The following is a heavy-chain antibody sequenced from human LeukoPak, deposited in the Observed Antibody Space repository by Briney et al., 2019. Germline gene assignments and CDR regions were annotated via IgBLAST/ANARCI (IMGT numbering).Heavy chain of an antibody. CDR1: GGSISSSSYY. Sequence: PSETLSLTCTVSGGSISSSSYYWGWIRQPPGTGLEWIGSIYYSGSTYYNPSLKSRVTISVDTSKNQFSLKLSSVTAADTAVYYCARDYSGSSGHAFDIWSQGTMVTVSS. V-gene: IGHV4-39*07. D-gene: IGHD1-26*01. CDR2: IYYSGST. CDR3: ARDYSGSSGHAFDI. J-gene: IGHJ3*02.